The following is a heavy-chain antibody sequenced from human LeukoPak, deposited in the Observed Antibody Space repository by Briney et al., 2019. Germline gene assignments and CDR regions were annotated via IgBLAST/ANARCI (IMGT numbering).Heavy chain of an antibody. D-gene: IGHD3-22*01. V-gene: IGHV4-4*09. CDR2: IYTSGSA. Sequence: SETLSLTCTVSGGSTSSYNWSWIRHPPGEGLGWIGYIYTSGSANYNPSLKSRVTISVDTSKNQFSLKLSSVTAADTAVYYCARLGYYDSSGYYSYYHYYMDVWGKGTTVTVSS. J-gene: IGHJ6*03. CDR1: GGSTSSYN. CDR3: ARLGYYDSSGYYSYYHYYMDV.